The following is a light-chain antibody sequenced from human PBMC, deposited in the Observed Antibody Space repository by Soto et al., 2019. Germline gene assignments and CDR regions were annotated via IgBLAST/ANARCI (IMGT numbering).Light chain of an antibody. CDR1: ALPKQY. CDR2: KDS. Sequence: SCELTQPPSVSVSPGQTARITCSGDALPKQYAYWYQQKPGQAPVLVIYKDSERPSGIPERFSGSSSGTTVTLTISGVQAEDEADYYCQSADSSGTYDVVFGGGTKLTVL. CDR3: QSADSSGTYDVV. J-gene: IGLJ2*01. V-gene: IGLV3-25*03.